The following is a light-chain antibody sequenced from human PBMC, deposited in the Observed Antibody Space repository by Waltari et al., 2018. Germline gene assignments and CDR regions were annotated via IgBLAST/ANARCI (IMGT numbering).Light chain of an antibody. J-gene: IGKJ1*01. V-gene: IGKV3-15*01. CDR2: SAS. CDR1: QTVGSN. Sequence: EIVMTQSPATLSVSSGERATLSCRASQTVGSNLAWYQQKPGQAPRLLIYSASTRDTGIPPRFSGRGSGTEFTLTISSLQSEDFAVYYCLQYNDWPQTFGQGTKVEIK. CDR3: LQYNDWPQT.